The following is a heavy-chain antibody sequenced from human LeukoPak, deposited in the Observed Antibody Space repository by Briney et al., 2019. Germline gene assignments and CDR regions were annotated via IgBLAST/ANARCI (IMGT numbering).Heavy chain of an antibody. CDR2: INHSGST. J-gene: IGHJ4*02. Sequence: KPSETLSLTCAVYGGSFSGYYWSWIRQPPGKGLEWIGEINHSGSTNYNPSLKRRVTISVDTSKNQFSLKLSSVTAADTAVYYCARSRRETYCSSTSCAKYYFDYWGQGTLVTVSS. D-gene: IGHD2-2*01. V-gene: IGHV4-34*01. CDR3: ARSRRETYCSSTSCAKYYFDY. CDR1: GGSFSGYY.